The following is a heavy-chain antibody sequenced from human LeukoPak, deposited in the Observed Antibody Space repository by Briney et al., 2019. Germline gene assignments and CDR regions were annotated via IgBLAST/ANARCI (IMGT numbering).Heavy chain of an antibody. D-gene: IGHD1-26*01. CDR2: INPNSGGT. Sequence: ASVKVSCRASGYTFTGYYMHWGRQAPGQGVEWMGWINPNSGGTNYAQKSQGWVTMTRDTSISTAYMALSRLRSDDTAVYYCAREVVGPPGERGSFAYWGQGNLVTVSS. V-gene: IGHV1-2*04. J-gene: IGHJ4*02. CDR1: GYTFTGYY. CDR3: AREVVGPPGERGSFAY.